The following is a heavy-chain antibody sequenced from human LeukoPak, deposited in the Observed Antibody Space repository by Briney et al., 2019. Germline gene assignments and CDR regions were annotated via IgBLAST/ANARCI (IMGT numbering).Heavy chain of an antibody. CDR2: INPNSGDT. D-gene: IGHD5-24*01. Sequence: ASVKVSCTASGYTFTGYYMHWVRQAPGQGLEWMGWINPNSGDTNYAQKFQGRVTMTRDTSISTAYMALSSVRSDDTAVYYCARDFRGDGYNLFDYWGQGTLVTVSS. CDR1: GYTFTGYY. V-gene: IGHV1-2*02. J-gene: IGHJ4*02. CDR3: ARDFRGDGYNLFDY.